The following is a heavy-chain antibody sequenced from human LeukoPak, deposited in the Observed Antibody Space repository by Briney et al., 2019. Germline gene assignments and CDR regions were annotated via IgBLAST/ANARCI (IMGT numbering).Heavy chain of an antibody. V-gene: IGHV1-2*02. CDR1: GYTFTGYY. D-gene: IGHD6-13*01. Sequence: ASVKLSCKASGYTFTGYYMHWVRQAPGQGLEWMGWINPNSGGTNYAQKFQGRVTMTREASISTAYMELSRLRSDDTAVYYCARDIAAAGTNYYYMDVWGKGTTVTVSS. CDR2: INPNSGGT. J-gene: IGHJ6*03. CDR3: ARDIAAAGTNYYYMDV.